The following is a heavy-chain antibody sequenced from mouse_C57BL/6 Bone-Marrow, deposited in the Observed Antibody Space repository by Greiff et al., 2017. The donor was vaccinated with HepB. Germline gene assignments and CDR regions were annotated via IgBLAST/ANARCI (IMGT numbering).Heavy chain of an antibody. CDR1: GYTFTSYW. CDR2: IYPSDSET. CDR3: ANYYGSSYGWFAY. V-gene: IGHV1-61*01. D-gene: IGHD1-1*01. J-gene: IGHJ3*01. Sequence: QVQLQQPGAELVRPGSSVKLSCKASGYTFTSYWMDWVKQRPGQGLEWIGNIYPSDSETHYNQKFKDKATLTVDKSSSTAYMQLSSLTSEDSAVYYCANYYGSSYGWFAYWGQGTLVTVSA.